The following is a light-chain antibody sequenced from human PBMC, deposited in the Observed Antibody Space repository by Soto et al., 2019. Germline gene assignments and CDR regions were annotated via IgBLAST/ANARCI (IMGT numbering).Light chain of an antibody. CDR1: QLISNY. CDR2: DAS. Sequence: DIQMTQSPSSLSASVGDSVTITCQASQLISNYLNWYQQKPGKAPKLLIYDASNLKTGVPSRFSGSGSGTYSTFTISTLQPEDIATYYCQQYDNLPLTFGGGTKVEIK. CDR3: QQYDNLPLT. J-gene: IGKJ4*01. V-gene: IGKV1-33*01.